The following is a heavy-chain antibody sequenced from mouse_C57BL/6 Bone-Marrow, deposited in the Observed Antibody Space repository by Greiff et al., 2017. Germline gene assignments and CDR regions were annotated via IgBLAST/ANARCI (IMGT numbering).Heavy chain of an antibody. D-gene: IGHD1-1*01. CDR3: ARRYYGSSFDY. CDR2: INPYNGDT. CDR1: GYSFTGYF. Sequence: VQLQQSGPELVKPGDSVQISCKASGYSFTGYFMNWVMQSHGKSLEWIGRINPYNGDTFYNQKFKGKATLTVDKSSSTAHMELRSLTSEDSAVYYCARRYYGSSFDYWGQGTTLTVSS. J-gene: IGHJ2*01. V-gene: IGHV1-20*01.